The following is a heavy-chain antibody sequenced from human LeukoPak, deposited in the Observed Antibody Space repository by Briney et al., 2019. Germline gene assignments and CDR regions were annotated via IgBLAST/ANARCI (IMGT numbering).Heavy chain of an antibody. V-gene: IGHV3-23*01. CDR3: AKRQVGATLFDY. Sequence: PGGSLRLSCAASGFTFSSYAMSWVRQAPGKGLEWVSAISGSGGSTYYADSVKGRFTISRGNSKNTLYLQMNSLRAEDTAVYYCAKRQVGATLFDYWGQGTLVTVSS. J-gene: IGHJ4*02. D-gene: IGHD1-26*01. CDR1: GFTFSSYA. CDR2: ISGSGGST.